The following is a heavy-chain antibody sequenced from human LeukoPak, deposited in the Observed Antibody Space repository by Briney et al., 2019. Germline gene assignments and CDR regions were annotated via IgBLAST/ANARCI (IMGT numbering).Heavy chain of an antibody. D-gene: IGHD2-2*01. CDR3: AADTVVVPAVLFDY. V-gene: IGHV3-21*01. Sequence: PGGSLRLSCAASGFTFSSYSMNWVRQAPGKGLEWVSSISSSSSYIYYADSVKGRFTISRDNAKNSLYLQMNSQRAEDTAVYYCAADTVVVPAVLFDYWGQGTLVTVSS. CDR2: ISSSSSYI. J-gene: IGHJ4*02. CDR1: GFTFSSYS.